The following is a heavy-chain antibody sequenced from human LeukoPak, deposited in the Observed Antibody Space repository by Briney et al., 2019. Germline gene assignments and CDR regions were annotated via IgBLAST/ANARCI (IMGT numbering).Heavy chain of an antibody. CDR3: ARSDLTIPEEYYYYMDV. J-gene: IGHJ6*03. Sequence: ASVKVSCKASGYTFTGYYMHWVRQAPGQGLEWMGWINPNSGGTNYAQKFQGRVTMTRDTSISTAYMELSRLRSDDTAVYYCARSDLTIPEEYYYYMDVWGKGTTVTVSS. D-gene: IGHD3-3*01. CDR2: INPNSGGT. CDR1: GYTFTGYY. V-gene: IGHV1-2*02.